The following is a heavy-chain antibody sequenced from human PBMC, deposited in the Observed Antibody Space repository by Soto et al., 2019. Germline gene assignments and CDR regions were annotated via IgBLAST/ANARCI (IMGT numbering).Heavy chain of an antibody. V-gene: IGHV3-23*01. CDR1: GFTFSSYA. Sequence: GGSLRLSCAASGFTFSSYAMSWVRQAPGKGLEWVSAISGSGGSTYYADSVKGRFTISRDNSKNTLYLQMNSLRAEDTAVYYCAKDPNDILTGYYVGPYGMDVWGQGTTVTVSS. CDR3: AKDPNDILTGYYVGPYGMDV. CDR2: ISGSGGST. J-gene: IGHJ6*02. D-gene: IGHD3-9*01.